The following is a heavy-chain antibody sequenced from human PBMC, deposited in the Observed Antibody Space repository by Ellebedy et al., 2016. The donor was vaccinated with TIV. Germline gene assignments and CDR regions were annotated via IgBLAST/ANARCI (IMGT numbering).Heavy chain of an antibody. D-gene: IGHD3-10*01. Sequence: MPSETLSLTCTVSGDSISTYYWSWIRQPPGKGLEWIGYIYHTGSPTYNPSLKSRVTSSVDVSTNHFSLRLTSVPAADTAVYYCARDSQSAWFGRPRHYFDHWGQGALVTVSP. J-gene: IGHJ4*02. V-gene: IGHV4-59*01. CDR2: IYHTGSP. CDR1: GDSISTYY. CDR3: ARDSQSAWFGRPRHYFDH.